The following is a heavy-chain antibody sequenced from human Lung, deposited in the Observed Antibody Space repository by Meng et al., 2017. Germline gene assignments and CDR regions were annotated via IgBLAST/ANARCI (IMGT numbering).Heavy chain of an antibody. Sequence: QVELKEAGPRLVKPSEIPSLTCAVSGGSISSGNWWSWVRQPPGKGLEWIGEISHSGNTNYSPSFRGRVTMSVGRSRDQFSLELNSVTAADTAVYFCARNGAYCLHSWGQGTLVTVSS. V-gene: IGHV4-4*02. J-gene: IGHJ4*02. CDR3: ARNGAYCLHS. CDR1: GGSISSGNW. D-gene: IGHD4-17*01. CDR2: ISHSGNT.